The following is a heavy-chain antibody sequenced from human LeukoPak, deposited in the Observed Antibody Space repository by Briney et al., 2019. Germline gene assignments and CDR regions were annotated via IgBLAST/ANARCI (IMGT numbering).Heavy chain of an antibody. D-gene: IGHD6-6*01. V-gene: IGHV3-7*01. Sequence: GGSLRLSCTASGFTFSDYWMTWVRQAPRNGPEWVANIKQDGSQRYYVDSVRGRFTISRDNAKNSLFLQMNGLRAEDTAVYYCARRGGSSSRRSPIDYWGQGTLVTVSS. CDR3: ARRGGSSSRRSPIDY. CDR1: GFTFSDYW. CDR2: IKQDGSQR. J-gene: IGHJ4*02.